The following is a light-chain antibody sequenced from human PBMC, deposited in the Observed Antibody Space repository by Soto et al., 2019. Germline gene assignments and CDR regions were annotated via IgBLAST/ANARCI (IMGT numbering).Light chain of an antibody. V-gene: IGKV3-15*01. CDR2: GAS. J-gene: IGKJ1*01. Sequence: EVVMTQSPATLSVSPGERDTLSCRASQSVSSNLAWYQQKPGQAPRLLIYGASNRATSIPARFSGSGSETEFTLTISSLQSEDFAVYYCQQYNNWPPWTGGQGTKVEIK. CDR3: QQYNNWPPWT. CDR1: QSVSSN.